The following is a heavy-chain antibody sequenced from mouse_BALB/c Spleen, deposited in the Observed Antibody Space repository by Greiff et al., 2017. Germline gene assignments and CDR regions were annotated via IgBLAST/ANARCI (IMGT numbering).Heavy chain of an antibody. V-gene: IGHV5-9-4*01. CDR2: ISSGGSYT. J-gene: IGHJ2*01. CDR1: GFTFSSYA. CDR3: ARDITGTLDY. Sequence: EVQGVESGGGLVKPGGSLKLSCAASGFTFSSYAMSWVRQSPEKRLEWVAEISSGGSYTYYPDTVTGRFTISRDNAKNTLYLEMSSLRSEDTAMYYCARDITGTLDYWGQGTTLTVSS. D-gene: IGHD4-1*01.